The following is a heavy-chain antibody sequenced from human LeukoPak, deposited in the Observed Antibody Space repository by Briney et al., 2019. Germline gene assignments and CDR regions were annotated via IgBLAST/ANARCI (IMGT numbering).Heavy chain of an antibody. D-gene: IGHD4-17*01. V-gene: IGHV3-11*03. CDR2: ISSSSSYT. J-gene: IGHJ4*02. Sequence: GGSLRLSCAASGFTFSDYYMSWIRQAPGKGLEWVSYISSSSSYTNYADSVKGRFTISRDNAKNSLYLQMNSLGAEDTAVYYCARLMTTVTPFDYWGQGTLVTVSS. CDR1: GFTFSDYY. CDR3: ARLMTTVTPFDY.